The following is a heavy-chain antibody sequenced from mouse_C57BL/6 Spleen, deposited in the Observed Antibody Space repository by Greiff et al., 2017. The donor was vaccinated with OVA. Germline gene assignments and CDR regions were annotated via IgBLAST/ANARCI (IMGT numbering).Heavy chain of an antibody. V-gene: IGHV3-6*01. CDR1: GYSITSGYY. J-gene: IGHJ2*01. CDR2: ISYDGSN. Sequence: VQLKESGPGLVKPSPSLSLTCSVTGYSITSGYYWNWIRQFPGNKLEWMGYISYDGSNNYNPSLKNRISITRDTSKNQFFLKLNSVTTEDTATYYCARAYYGNYDGADYWGQGTTLTVSS. D-gene: IGHD2-10*01. CDR3: ARAYYGNYDGADY.